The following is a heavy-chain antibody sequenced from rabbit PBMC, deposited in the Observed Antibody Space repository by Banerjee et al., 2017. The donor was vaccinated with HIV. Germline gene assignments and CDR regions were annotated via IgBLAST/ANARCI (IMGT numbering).Heavy chain of an antibody. D-gene: IGHD2-1*01. CDR3: ARYRHDYGVALDL. CDR1: GIPISGTYW. J-gene: IGHJ4*01. CDR2: IKAGSSGNP. Sequence: QEQLKEYGGNLVKPEGSLTLTSTASGIPISGTYWICWVCQAPGKGLEWIASIKAGSSGNPFVASWAKGRFTISKTSSTTVTLQMTSLTAADTATYFCARYRHDYGVALDLWGPGTLVTVS. V-gene: IGHV1S45*01.